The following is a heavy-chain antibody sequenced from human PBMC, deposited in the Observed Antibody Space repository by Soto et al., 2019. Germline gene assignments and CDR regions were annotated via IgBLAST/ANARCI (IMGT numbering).Heavy chain of an antibody. V-gene: IGHV4-34*01. CDR3: ARVQMATLYFDH. Sequence: SETLSLTCAVYGGSFNGYYWTWIRQPPGKGPEWIGDINHSGSTNYHPSLKSRVTISVDTSKNQFSLKLRSVTAADTAVYYCARVQMATLYFDHWGQGTLVTVSS. CDR2: INHSGST. J-gene: IGHJ4*02. D-gene: IGHD5-12*01. CDR1: GGSFNGYY.